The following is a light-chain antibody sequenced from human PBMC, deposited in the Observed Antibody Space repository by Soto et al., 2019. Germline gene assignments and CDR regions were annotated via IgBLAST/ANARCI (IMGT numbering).Light chain of an antibody. CDR3: CSYAGSYTYV. CDR2: DVS. CDR1: SSYVGGYNY. Sequence: QSVLTQPRSVSGSPGQSVTISCTGTSSYVGGYNYVSWYQQHPGKAPKLMIYDVSKRPSGVPDRFSGSKSGNTASLTISGLQAEDEADYYCCSYAGSYTYVFGPGTKVTVL. V-gene: IGLV2-11*01. J-gene: IGLJ1*01.